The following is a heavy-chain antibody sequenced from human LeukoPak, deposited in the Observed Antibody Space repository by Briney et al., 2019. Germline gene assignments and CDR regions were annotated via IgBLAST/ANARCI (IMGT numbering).Heavy chain of an antibody. CDR3: VAYNWNYPDN. V-gene: IGHV3-74*01. J-gene: IGHJ4*02. Sequence: GGSLRLSCAASGFSFGTYYMYWVRQAPEKGLVWVARIKTDGISTAYADSVKGRFTISRDNAKNTLYLQMNSLRAEDTAVYYCVAYNWNYPDNWGQGTLVTVSS. D-gene: IGHD1-20*01. CDR2: IKTDGIST. CDR1: GFSFGTYY.